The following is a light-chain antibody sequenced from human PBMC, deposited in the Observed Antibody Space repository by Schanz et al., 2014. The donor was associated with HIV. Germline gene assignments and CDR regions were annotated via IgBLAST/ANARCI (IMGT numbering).Light chain of an antibody. Sequence: EIVLTQSPVILSLSPGERATLSCRASQTVSSNSLGWYQQKRGQVPRLLIYSASRRANGIPDRFSGSGSGTDFTLTISSVEPEDYAMYYCQQYGSPPWTFGQGTKVEIK. CDR2: SAS. J-gene: IGKJ1*01. CDR1: QTVSSNS. V-gene: IGKV3-20*01. CDR3: QQYGSPPWT.